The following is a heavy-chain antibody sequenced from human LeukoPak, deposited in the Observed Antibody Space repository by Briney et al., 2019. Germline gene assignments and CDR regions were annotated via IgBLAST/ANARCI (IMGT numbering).Heavy chain of an antibody. V-gene: IGHV1-69*13. Sequence: SVKVSCKASGGTFSSYAISLVRQAPGQGLEWMGGIIPIFGTANYAQKFQGRVTITADESTSTAYMELSSLRSEDTAVYYCARDLPYYCSSTSCYDFSVGWFDPWGQGTLVTVSS. CDR1: GGTFSSYA. CDR3: ARDLPYYCSSTSCYDFSVGWFDP. D-gene: IGHD2-2*01. J-gene: IGHJ5*02. CDR2: IIPIFGTA.